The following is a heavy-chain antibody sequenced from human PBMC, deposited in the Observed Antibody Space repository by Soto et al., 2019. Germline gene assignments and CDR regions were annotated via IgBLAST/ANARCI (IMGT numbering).Heavy chain of an antibody. CDR2: ISVYNGFT. CDR1: GYTFPTYG. CDR3: AREFEGHSSSWPFDY. V-gene: IGHV1-18*01. D-gene: IGHD6-13*01. Sequence: QVQLVQSGGEVKKPGASLRVSCRASGYTFPTYGIAWVRQVPGQGLEWMGWISVYNGFTHYAQKFRGRVTVTTETSTSTVHMELRSLSSDDTAVYYCAREFEGHSSSWPFDYWGQGTLVTVSA. J-gene: IGHJ4*02.